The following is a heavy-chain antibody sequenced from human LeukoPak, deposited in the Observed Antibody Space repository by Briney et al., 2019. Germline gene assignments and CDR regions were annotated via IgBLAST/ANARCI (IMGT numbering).Heavy chain of an antibody. V-gene: IGHV3-11*01. CDR2: ISSSGGTI. D-gene: IGHD2-8*01. Sequence: GGSLRLSCAASGFTFSDSDMSWIRQAPGKGLEWVSYISSSGGTIYYADSVKGRFTISRDNAKNSLYLQMNSLRAEDTALYYCARGQGTRMVDDVFDIWGQGTMVTVSS. CDR3: ARGQGTRMVDDVFDI. CDR1: GFTFSDSD. J-gene: IGHJ3*02.